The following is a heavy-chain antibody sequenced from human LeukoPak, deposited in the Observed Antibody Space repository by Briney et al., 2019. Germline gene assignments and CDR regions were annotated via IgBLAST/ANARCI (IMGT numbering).Heavy chain of an antibody. CDR1: GFSFSSYA. CDR2: ISYDGSNK. V-gene: IGHV3-30*04. D-gene: IGHD3-22*01. CDR3: ASGPYYYDSSGYYFGGRDY. J-gene: IGHJ4*02. Sequence: GGSLRLSCAASGFSFSSYAMHWVRQAPGKGLGWVAVISYDGSNKYYADSVKGRFTSSRDNSKNTLYLQMNSLRAEDTAVYYCASGPYYYDSSGYYFGGRDYWGQGTLVTVSS.